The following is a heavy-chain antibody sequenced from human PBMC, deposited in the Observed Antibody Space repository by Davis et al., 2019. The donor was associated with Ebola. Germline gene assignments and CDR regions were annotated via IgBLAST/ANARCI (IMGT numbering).Heavy chain of an antibody. D-gene: IGHD3-22*01. Sequence: MPSETLSLTCTVSGGSISSSSYYWGWIRQPPGKGLEWIGSIYYSGSTYYNPSLKSRVTISVDTSKNQFSLKLSSVTAADTAVYYCARQLRYYYDSSGYQKTSYFDYWGQGTLVTVSS. V-gene: IGHV4-39*01. CDR3: ARQLRYYYDSSGYQKTSYFDY. CDR1: GGSISSSSYY. J-gene: IGHJ4*02. CDR2: IYYSGST.